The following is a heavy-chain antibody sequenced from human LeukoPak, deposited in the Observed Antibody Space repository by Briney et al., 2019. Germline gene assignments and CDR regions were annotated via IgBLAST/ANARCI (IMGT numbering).Heavy chain of an antibody. J-gene: IGHJ4*02. D-gene: IGHD6-19*01. Sequence: SETLSLTCTVSGGSISSYYWSWIRQPPGKGLEWIGYIYYSGSTNYNPSLKSRVTISVDTSKNQFSLKLSSVTAADTAVYYCASCPSAIAVGGDYWGQGTLVTVSS. V-gene: IGHV4-59*01. CDR3: ASCPSAIAVGGDY. CDR2: IYYSGST. CDR1: GGSISSYY.